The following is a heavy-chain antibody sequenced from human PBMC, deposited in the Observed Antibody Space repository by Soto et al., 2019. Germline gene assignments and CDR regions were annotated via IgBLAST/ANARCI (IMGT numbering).Heavy chain of an antibody. D-gene: IGHD6-19*01. J-gene: IGHJ6*02. CDR3: ARVEIAVAGTYYYGMDV. Sequence: GGSLRLSCAASGFTFSSYDMHWVRQATGKGLEWVSAIGTAGDTYYPGSVKGRFTISRENAKNSLYLQMNSLRAEDTAVYYCARVEIAVAGTYYYGMDVWGQGTTVTVS. V-gene: IGHV3-13*01. CDR2: IGTAGDT. CDR1: GFTFSSYD.